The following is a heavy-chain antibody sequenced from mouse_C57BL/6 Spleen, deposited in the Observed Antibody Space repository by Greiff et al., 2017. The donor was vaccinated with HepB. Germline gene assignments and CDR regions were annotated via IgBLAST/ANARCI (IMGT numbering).Heavy chain of an antibody. J-gene: IGHJ3*01. D-gene: IGHD1-1*01. CDR1: GYTFTSYW. Sequence: VQLQQSGAELAKPGASVKLSCKASGYTFTSYWMHWVKQRPGQGLEWIGYINPSSGYTKYNQKFKDKATLTADKSSSTAYMQLSSLTSEDAAVYYGAKSPGNTGVTRGFDYWGQGTLVTVSA. CDR3: AKSPGNTGVTRGFDY. CDR2: INPSSGYT. V-gene: IGHV1-7*01.